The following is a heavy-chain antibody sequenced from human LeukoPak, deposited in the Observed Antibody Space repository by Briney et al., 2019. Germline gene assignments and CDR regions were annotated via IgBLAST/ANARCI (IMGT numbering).Heavy chain of an antibody. D-gene: IGHD2-15*01. J-gene: IGHJ4*02. Sequence: GGSLRLSCAASGFTFSRYGMHWVRQAPGKGLEWVAVISYDGTNKYYADSVKGRFTISRDNSKNTLYLQMNSLRTDDTAVYYCAKFWTGVAATPAYWGQGTLVTVS. CDR1: GFTFSRYG. CDR2: ISYDGTNK. V-gene: IGHV3-30*18. CDR3: AKFWTGVAATPAY.